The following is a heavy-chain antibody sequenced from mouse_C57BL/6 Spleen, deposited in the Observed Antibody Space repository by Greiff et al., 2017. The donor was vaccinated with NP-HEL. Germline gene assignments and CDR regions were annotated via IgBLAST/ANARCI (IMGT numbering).Heavy chain of an antibody. J-gene: IGHJ4*01. Sequence: EVKLMESGGDLVKPGGSLKLSCAASGFTFSSYGMSWVRQTPDKRLEWVATISSGGSYTYYPDSVKGRFTISRDNAKNTLYLQMSSLKSEDTAMYYCARHGPLITTVPFYAMDYWGQGTSVTVSS. V-gene: IGHV5-6*01. CDR3: ARHGPLITTVPFYAMDY. D-gene: IGHD1-1*01. CDR2: ISSGGSYT. CDR1: GFTFSSYG.